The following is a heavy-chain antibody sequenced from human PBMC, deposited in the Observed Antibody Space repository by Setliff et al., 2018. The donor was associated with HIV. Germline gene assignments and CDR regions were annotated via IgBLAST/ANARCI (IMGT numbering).Heavy chain of an antibody. J-gene: IGHJ4*02. CDR3: AKPRLYNSALEN. D-gene: IGHD1-1*01. Sequence: AGGSLRLSCAASGFTVSSTYMSWVRQAPGKGLEWVSTIYSDGSTYHADSVKGRFTLSRDNSKNTLYLQMNSLTPEDTAVYYCAKPRLYNSALENWGQGTLVTVSS. V-gene: IGHV3-53*05. CDR1: GFTVSSTY. CDR2: IYSDGST.